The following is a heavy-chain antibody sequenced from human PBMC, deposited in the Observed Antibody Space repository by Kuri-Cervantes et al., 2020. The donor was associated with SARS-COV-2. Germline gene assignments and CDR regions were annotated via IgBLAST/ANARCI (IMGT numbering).Heavy chain of an antibody. CDR2: ISSSSSYT. J-gene: IGHJ3*02. CDR1: GFTFSDYY. D-gene: IGHD3-16*02. V-gene: IGHV3-11*06. Sequence: GESLKISCAASGFTFSDYYMSWIRQAPGKGLEWVSYISSSSSYTNYADSVKGRFTISRDSAKNSLYVQMNSLRAEDTAVYYCARRGGYLPPDAFDIWGQGTMVTVSS. CDR3: ARRGGYLPPDAFDI.